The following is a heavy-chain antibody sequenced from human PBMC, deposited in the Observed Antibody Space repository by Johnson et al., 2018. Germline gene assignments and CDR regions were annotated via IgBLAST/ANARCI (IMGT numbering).Heavy chain of an antibody. V-gene: IGHV3-9*01. Sequence: VQLVQSGGGLVQPGRSLRLSCAASGFTFDDYAMHWVRQAPGKGLEWVSGITLNSGSIAYADSVKGRFTIPRDTAKKSLYLQRNSLRPEDTALYYCAKDGVLWGSQYFHHWGQGTLVIVSS. CDR2: ITLNSGSI. J-gene: IGHJ1*01. CDR1: GFTFDDYA. D-gene: IGHD2-21*01. CDR3: AKDGVLWGSQYFHH.